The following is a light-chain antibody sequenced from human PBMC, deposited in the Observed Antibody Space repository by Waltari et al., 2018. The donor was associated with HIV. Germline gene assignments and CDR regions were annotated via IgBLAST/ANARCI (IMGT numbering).Light chain of an antibody. CDR1: SSKHGRNF. J-gene: IGLJ3*02. V-gene: IGLV1-47*01. CDR3: AAWDDSLSAWV. Sequence: QSVMTQPPSASGTPGQRVTISCSGSSSKHGRNFVYWYQQLPGTAPTLLIYRNNQRPSGVPDRFSGSKSGTSASLAIGGLRSEDEADYYCAAWDDSLSAWVFGGGTKLTVL. CDR2: RNN.